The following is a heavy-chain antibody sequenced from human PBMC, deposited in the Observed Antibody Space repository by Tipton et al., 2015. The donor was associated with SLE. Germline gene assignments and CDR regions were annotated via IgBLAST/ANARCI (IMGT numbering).Heavy chain of an antibody. CDR2: ISWNSGNR. D-gene: IGHD6-13*01. CDR3: ARAIAPGSSRISDF. CDR1: GFTFDDYT. J-gene: IGHJ4*02. Sequence: SLRLSCAASGFTFDDYTMHWVRQAPGKGLEWVSGISWNSGNRDYADSVKGRFTISRDNTRNTLYLQMISLRAEDSAFYFCARAIAPGSSRISDFWGQGTLVSVSS. V-gene: IGHV3-9*01.